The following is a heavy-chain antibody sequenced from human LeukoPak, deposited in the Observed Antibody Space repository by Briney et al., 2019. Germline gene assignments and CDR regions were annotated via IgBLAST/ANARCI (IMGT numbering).Heavy chain of an antibody. CDR1: GYIFTSYY. V-gene: IGHV1-46*01. CDR2: INPSGNST. CDR3: ARDNDSRDPPHFDY. Sequence: ASVKVSCKASGYIFTSYYMHWVRQAPGQGLEWMGIINPSGNSTAYAQKFQGRVTMTRDMSTSTVYMELSSLRSEDTAVYYCARDNDSRDPPHFDYWGQGTLVTVSS. D-gene: IGHD3-16*01. J-gene: IGHJ4*02.